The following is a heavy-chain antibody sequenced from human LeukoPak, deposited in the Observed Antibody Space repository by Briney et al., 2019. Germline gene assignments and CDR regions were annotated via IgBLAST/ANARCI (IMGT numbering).Heavy chain of an antibody. Sequence: SETLSLTCTVSGGSIRSYYWSWIRQPPGKGLEWIGEINHSGSTNYNPSLKSRVTISVDTSKNQFSLKLSSVTAADTAVYYCARSRRDYSERSWFDPWGQGTLVTVSS. CDR1: GGSIRSYY. V-gene: IGHV4-34*01. CDR2: INHSGST. CDR3: ARSRRDYSERSWFDP. D-gene: IGHD2-15*01. J-gene: IGHJ5*02.